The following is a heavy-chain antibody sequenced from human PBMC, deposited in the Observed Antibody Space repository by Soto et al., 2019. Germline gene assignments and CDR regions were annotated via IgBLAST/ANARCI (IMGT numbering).Heavy chain of an antibody. CDR1: GYTFTSYA. Sequence: QVQLVQSGAEVKKPGASVKVSCKASGYTFTSYAISWVRQAPGQGLEWMGWISGYNGNTNYAQKLQGRVTMTTDTATPTGYKGPRSPRSDGTAVYYCAGSGPPAGYRGQGTLVTVSS. J-gene: IGHJ4*02. D-gene: IGHD3-10*01. CDR2: ISGYNGNT. V-gene: IGHV1-18*01. CDR3: AGSGPPAGY.